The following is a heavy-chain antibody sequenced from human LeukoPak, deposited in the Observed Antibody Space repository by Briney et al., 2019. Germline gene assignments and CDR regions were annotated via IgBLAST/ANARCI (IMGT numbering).Heavy chain of an antibody. D-gene: IGHD3-16*01. V-gene: IGHV1-2*02. CDR3: ARGLEYYDNRRGDS. CDR2: INPNSGGT. CDR1: GYTFTDYY. J-gene: IGHJ4*02. Sequence: ASVKVPCKPSGYTFTDYYIHWVRQAPGQGLEWMGWINPNSGGTNYAQKFQGRVTMTRDTSISTVYMDLRRLRSDDTAVYYCARGLEYYDNRRGDSWGQGTLVTVSS.